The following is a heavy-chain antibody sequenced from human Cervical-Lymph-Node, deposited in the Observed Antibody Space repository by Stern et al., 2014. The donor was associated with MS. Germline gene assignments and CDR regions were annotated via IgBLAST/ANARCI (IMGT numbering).Heavy chain of an antibody. CDR1: GFTFNFHS. V-gene: IGHV3-21*01. CDR3: ARATF. Sequence: EMQLVESGGGLVKPGGSLRLSCAASGFTFNFHSMYWVRQAPGKGLERVSSISRSSTYIYYADSVKGRFTISRDNARNSLYLHMNSLRAEDTAVYYCARATFLGQGTTVTVSS. J-gene: IGHJ6*02. CDR2: ISRSSTYI.